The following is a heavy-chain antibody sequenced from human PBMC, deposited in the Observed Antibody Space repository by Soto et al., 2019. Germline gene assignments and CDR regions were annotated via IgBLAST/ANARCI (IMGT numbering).Heavy chain of an antibody. Sequence: SETLSLTCTVSGGSISNNIYLWGWIRQPPGKGLEWIANMYYSGSATYNPSLRSRVTISVDTSKNQFSLKLSSVTAADTAVYYWARGPAANPYYYMGVWGKGTTVTV. V-gene: IGHV4-39*07. D-gene: IGHD2-15*01. J-gene: IGHJ6*03. CDR3: ARGPAANPYYYMGV. CDR2: MYYSGSA. CDR1: GGSISNNIYL.